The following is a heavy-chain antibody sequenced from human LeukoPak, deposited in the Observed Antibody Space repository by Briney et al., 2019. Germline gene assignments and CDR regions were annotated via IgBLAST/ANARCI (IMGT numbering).Heavy chain of an antibody. J-gene: IGHJ4*02. CDR3: ARDRSQYYYDSSGFY. D-gene: IGHD3-22*01. V-gene: IGHV3-30*02. CDR2: IRYDGSNR. Sequence: GGSLRLSCAASGFTFSDYGMHWVRQAPGKGLVWVAFIRYDGSNRNYADSVKGRFTVSRDNSKNTLYLQMNSLRAEDTAVYYCARDRSQYYYDSSGFYWGQGTLVTVSS. CDR1: GFTFSDYG.